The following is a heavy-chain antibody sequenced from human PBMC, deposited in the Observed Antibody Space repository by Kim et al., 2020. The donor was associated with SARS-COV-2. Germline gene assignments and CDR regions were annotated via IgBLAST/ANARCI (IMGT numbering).Heavy chain of an antibody. CDR3: ARPHDYGDYSSLGMDV. CDR2: IYPGDSDT. CDR1: GYSFTSYW. V-gene: IGHV5-51*01. Sequence: GESLKISCKGSGYSFTSYWIGWVRQMPGKGLEWMGIIYPGDSDTRYSPSFQGQVTISADKSISTAYLQWSSLKASDTAMYYCARPHDYGDYSSLGMDVWGQGTTVTVSS. J-gene: IGHJ6*02. D-gene: IGHD4-17*01.